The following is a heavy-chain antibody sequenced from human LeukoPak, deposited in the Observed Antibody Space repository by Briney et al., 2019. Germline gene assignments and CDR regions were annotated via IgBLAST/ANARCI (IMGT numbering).Heavy chain of an antibody. CDR3: VRDGTRDEGDY. CDR2: IYSGASI. Sequence: GGSLRLSCAASGVSVSSNYMSWVRQAPGKGLEWLSVIYSGASIHYADSVRGRFSISRDDSKNTVYLQMSSLRAEDTAVYYCVRDGTRDEGDYWGQGTQVTVSS. V-gene: IGHV3-66*01. CDR1: GVSVSSNY. J-gene: IGHJ4*02.